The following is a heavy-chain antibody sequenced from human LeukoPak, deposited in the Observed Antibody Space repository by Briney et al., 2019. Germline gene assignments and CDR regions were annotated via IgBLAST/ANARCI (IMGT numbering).Heavy chain of an antibody. CDR1: GITFNTYA. CDR2: ISGSGSGI. V-gene: IGHV3-23*01. Sequence: GGSLRLSCAASGITFNTYAMAWVRQAPGKGLEWVSSISGSGSGIFYADSVKGRFTISRDNSDNTLYLQLSRLRAEDTALYYCAKGIYDYVWGSAPDYWGQGTLVTVSS. CDR3: AKGIYDYVWGSAPDY. D-gene: IGHD3-16*01. J-gene: IGHJ4*02.